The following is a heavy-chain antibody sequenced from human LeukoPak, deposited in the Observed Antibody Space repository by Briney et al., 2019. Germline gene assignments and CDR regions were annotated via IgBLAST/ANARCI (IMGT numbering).Heavy chain of an antibody. Sequence: GGSLRLSCAASGFTFSTYSMNWVRQAPGKGLEWVSSISSGSDYISYADSVKGRFTISRDNAKNSLYLQMNSPRAEDTAVYYCARDPYSSGYNWFDPWGQGTLVTVSS. J-gene: IGHJ5*02. CDR1: GFTFSTYS. V-gene: IGHV3-21*01. D-gene: IGHD3-22*01. CDR2: ISSGSDYI. CDR3: ARDPYSSGYNWFDP.